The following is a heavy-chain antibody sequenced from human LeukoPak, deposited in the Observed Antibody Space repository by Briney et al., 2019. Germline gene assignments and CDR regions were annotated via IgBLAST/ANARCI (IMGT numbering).Heavy chain of an antibody. CDR1: GFTFSSYA. V-gene: IGHV3-23*01. CDR2: IGGSGGST. CDR3: AKTNLIVVPSTIRRGGFVDY. Sequence: GGSLRLSCRTSGFTFSSYAMSWVRQAPGKGLEWVSAIGGSGGSTYSADSVKGRFTISRDNSKNILYLQMNSLRAEDTAIYYCAKTNLIVVPSTIRRGGFVDYWGQGTLVTVSS. J-gene: IGHJ4*02. D-gene: IGHD2-2*01.